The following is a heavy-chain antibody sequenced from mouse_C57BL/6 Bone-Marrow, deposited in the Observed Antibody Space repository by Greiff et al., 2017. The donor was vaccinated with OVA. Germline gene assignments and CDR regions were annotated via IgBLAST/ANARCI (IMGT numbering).Heavy chain of an antibody. Sequence: QVHVKQPGAELVKPGASVKLSCKASGYTFTSYWMHWVKQRPGRGLEWIGRIDPNSGGTKYNEKFKSKATLTVDKPSSTAYMQLSSLTSEDSAVYYCARDSSGPYYYAMDYWGQGTSVTVSA. V-gene: IGHV1-72*01. J-gene: IGHJ4*01. CDR1: GYTFTSYW. CDR3: ARDSSGPYYYAMDY. CDR2: IDPNSGGT. D-gene: IGHD3-2*02.